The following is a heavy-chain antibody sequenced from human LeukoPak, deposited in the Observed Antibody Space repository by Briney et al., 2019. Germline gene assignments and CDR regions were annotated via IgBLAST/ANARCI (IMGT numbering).Heavy chain of an antibody. CDR2: IWSDGSNS. V-gene: IGHV3-33*01. J-gene: IGHJ4*02. CDR3: ARERSSGGDPYYFDY. CDR1: GFTFSSYG. D-gene: IGHD2-21*02. Sequence: GGSLRLSCAAAGFTFSSYGMHWVRQAPGKGLEWVAVIWSDGSNSYYTDSVRGRFTISRDNSKSTLYLQMYSLRAEDTAVYYCARERSSGGDPYYFDYWGQGTLVTVSS.